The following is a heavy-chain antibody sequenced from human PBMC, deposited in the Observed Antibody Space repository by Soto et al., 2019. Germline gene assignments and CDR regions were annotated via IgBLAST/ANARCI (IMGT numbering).Heavy chain of an antibody. D-gene: IGHD3-22*01. CDR2: INPSGGST. CDR3: ASDPSSAGSSGYPFDP. CDR1: GYTFTSYY. J-gene: IGHJ5*02. Sequence: ASVKVSCKASGYTFTSYYMHWVRQAPGQGLEWMGIINPSGGSTSYAQKFQGRVTMTRDTSTSTVYMELSSLRSEDTAVYYCASDPSSAGSSGYPFDPWGQGTLVTVSS. V-gene: IGHV1-46*01.